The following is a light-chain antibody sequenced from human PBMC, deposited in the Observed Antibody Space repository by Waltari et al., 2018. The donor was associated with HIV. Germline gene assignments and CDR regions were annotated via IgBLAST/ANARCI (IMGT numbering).Light chain of an antibody. Sequence: QSALTQPASVSGSPGQSITISCPGTSSNIGSYNLVSWYQQPPGKAPKPMVYEVKKRPSGISNRFSGSKSGNTASLTISGLQAEDEADYYCCSFARSSTWVFGGGTKLSVL. CDR2: EVK. V-gene: IGLV2-23*02. CDR3: CSFARSSTWV. J-gene: IGLJ3*02. CDR1: SSNIGSYNL.